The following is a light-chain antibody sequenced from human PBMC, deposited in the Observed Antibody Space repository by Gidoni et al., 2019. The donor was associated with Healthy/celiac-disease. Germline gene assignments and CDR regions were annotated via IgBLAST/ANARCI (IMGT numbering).Light chain of an antibody. CDR2: GAS. V-gene: IGKV3-20*01. CDR3: QQYGSSRS. J-gene: IGKJ4*01. Sequence: EIVLTQSPGTLSLSPGERATLSCRASQSVSSSYLACYQQKPGQAPRLLIYGASSRATGIPDRFSGSGSGTDFTLTISRLEPEDFAVYYCQQYGSSRSFGGGTKVEIK. CDR1: QSVSSSY.